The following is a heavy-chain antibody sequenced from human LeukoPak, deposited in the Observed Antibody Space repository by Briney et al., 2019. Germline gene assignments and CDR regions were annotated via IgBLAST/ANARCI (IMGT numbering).Heavy chain of an antibody. V-gene: IGHV3-23*01. J-gene: IGHJ6*03. CDR3: ARESRGYVILTGKYHRGYYSYYMDV. Sequence: PGGSLRLSCAASGFTFSSYAMSWVRQAPGKGLEWVSAISGSGGSTYYADSVKGRFTISRDNSKNTLYLQMNSLRAEDTAVYYCARESRGYVILTGKYHRGYYSYYMDVWGKGTTVTVSS. CDR2: ISGSGGST. D-gene: IGHD3-9*01. CDR1: GFTFSSYA.